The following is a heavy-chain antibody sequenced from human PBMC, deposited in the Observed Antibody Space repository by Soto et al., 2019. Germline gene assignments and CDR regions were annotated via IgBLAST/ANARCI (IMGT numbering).Heavy chain of an antibody. CDR1: GYTFTSYG. Sequence: ASVKVSCKASGYTFTSYGISWVRQAPGQGLEWMGWISAYNGNTNYAQKIQGRVNMTTDTSTSTAYMELRSLRSDDTALYYCAREGYSGYDGFDPWGQGTLVTVSS. D-gene: IGHD5-12*01. CDR3: AREGYSGYDGFDP. V-gene: IGHV1-18*01. CDR2: ISAYNGNT. J-gene: IGHJ5*02.